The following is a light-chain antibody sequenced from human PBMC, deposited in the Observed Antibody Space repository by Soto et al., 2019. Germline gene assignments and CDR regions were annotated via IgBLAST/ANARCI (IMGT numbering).Light chain of an antibody. CDR2: AAS. CDR3: QQTTSFPLP. Sequence: DIQMTQSPSFVSASVGDRVTITCRASQGISSWLAWYQHRPGRAPKLLIHAASNLESGVPARFSGSGSGTAFTLTTSSLQTEDFAAYYCQQTTSFPLPFGGGTKVEIK. V-gene: IGKV1-12*01. CDR1: QGISSW. J-gene: IGKJ4*01.